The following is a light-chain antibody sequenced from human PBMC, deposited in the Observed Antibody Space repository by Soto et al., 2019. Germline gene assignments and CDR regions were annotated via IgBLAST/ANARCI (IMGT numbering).Light chain of an antibody. CDR3: QQYTNWPYT. CDR1: QSVGCN. V-gene: IGKV3-15*01. Sequence: EIVTTQSPATLSVSPGERASLSCRASQSVGCNLAWYQQTAGQAPRLLIYGASTRATGIPARFSGSGSGTEFTLTISSLQSEDFAVYSCQQYTNWPYTFGQGTKLEIK. CDR2: GAS. J-gene: IGKJ2*01.